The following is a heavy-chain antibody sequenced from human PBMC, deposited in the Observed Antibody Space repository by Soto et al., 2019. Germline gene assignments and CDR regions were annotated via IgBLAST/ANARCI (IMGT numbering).Heavy chain of an antibody. J-gene: IGHJ6*02. V-gene: IGHV4-31*03. Sequence: QVQLQESGPGLVKPSQTLSLTCTVSGGSISSGGYYWSWIRQHPGKGLEWIGYIYYSGSTYYNPSRKSRVTISVAYSKLQFSLTVSSVTAADTAVYYCARDYGSGDYYYGMDVWGQGTTVTVSS. CDR2: IYYSGST. CDR3: ARDYGSGDYYYGMDV. D-gene: IGHD3-10*01. CDR1: GGSISSGGYY.